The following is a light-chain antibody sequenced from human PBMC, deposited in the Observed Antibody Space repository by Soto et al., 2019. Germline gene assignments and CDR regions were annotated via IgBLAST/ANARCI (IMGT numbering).Light chain of an antibody. Sequence: QSALTQPPSASGSPGQSVTISCTGTSSDVGGYNYVSWYQQHPGKAPKLLIYEVNKRPSGVPDRFSGSKSDNTASLTVSGLQAEDEVDHYCRSYGGSNNFAVFGGGTQLTVL. CDR1: SSDVGGYNY. V-gene: IGLV2-8*01. CDR2: EVN. CDR3: RSYGGSNNFAV. J-gene: IGLJ7*01.